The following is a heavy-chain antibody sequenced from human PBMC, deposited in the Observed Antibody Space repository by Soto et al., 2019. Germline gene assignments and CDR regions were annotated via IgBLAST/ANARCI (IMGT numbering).Heavy chain of an antibody. CDR1: GGTFINYA. V-gene: IGHV1-69*01. Sequence: QVQLVQSGAEVKKPGSSVKLSCKASGGTFINYAFSWVRQAPGQGLEWMGGIIPIVGTANYSQNFQGRVAITADESTTTAYMELSNLRSDDTAMYFCARITYYYHSSGHYLSYWGQGTLVTVSS. J-gene: IGHJ4*02. CDR3: ARITYYYHSSGHYLSY. D-gene: IGHD3-22*01. CDR2: IIPIVGTA.